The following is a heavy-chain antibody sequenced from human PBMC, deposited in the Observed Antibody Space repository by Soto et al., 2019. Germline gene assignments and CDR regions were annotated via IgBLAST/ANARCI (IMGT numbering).Heavy chain of an antibody. CDR1: GFAFTNYG. V-gene: IGHV3-30*03. D-gene: IGHD3-22*01. CDR2: ISNDGSKK. Sequence: SLRRSCAPSGFAFTNYGIHWVRQAPGKGLEWVAHISNDGSKKFYGDSVKGRFTISRDNSENTVYLQMTSLRPDDTAVFYCARDVALPSGLGLGYWRKGCLV. CDR3: ARDVALPSGLGLGY. J-gene: IGHJ4*02.